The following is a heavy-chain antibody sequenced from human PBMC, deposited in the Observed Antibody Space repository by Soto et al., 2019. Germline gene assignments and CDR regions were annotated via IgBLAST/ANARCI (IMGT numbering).Heavy chain of an antibody. J-gene: IGHJ4*02. CDR3: ATSSRFLDWSYTN. D-gene: IGHD3-3*01. CDR1: GFSFSTYT. Sequence: GGSLRLSCAASGFSFSTYTMTWVRQAPGKGLEWVSSINGGGDGTFYADSVKGRFTISRDNSKNTLFVQMNDLRAEDSAVYYCATSSRFLDWSYTNWGQGTLVTVSS. CDR2: INGGGDGT. V-gene: IGHV3-23*01.